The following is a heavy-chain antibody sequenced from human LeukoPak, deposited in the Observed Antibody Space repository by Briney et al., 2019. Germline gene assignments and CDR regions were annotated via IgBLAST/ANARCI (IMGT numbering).Heavy chain of an antibody. CDR2: INHSGST. J-gene: IGHJ4*02. CDR1: GGSFSGYY. D-gene: IGHD2-8*01. V-gene: IGHV4-34*01. Sequence: PSETLPLTCAVYGGSFSGYYWSWIRQPPGKGLEWIGEINHSGSTNYNPSLKSRVTISVDTSKNQFSLKLSSVTAADTAVYYCARSVGADSYCTNGVCYTPRYYFDYWGQGTLVTVSS. CDR3: ARSVGADSYCTNGVCYTPRYYFDY.